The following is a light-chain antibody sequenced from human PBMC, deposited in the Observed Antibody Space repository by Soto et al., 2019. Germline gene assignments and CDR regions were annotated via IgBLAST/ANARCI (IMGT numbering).Light chain of an antibody. CDR2: LEGSGSY. Sequence: QLVLTQSSSASASLGSSVKLTCTLSSGHSSYIIAWHQQQPGKAPRYLMKLEGSGSYNKGSGVPDRFSGSSSGADRYLTISSLQLEDEADYYCETWDSNTRVFGGGTKLTVL. V-gene: IGLV4-60*02. CDR3: ETWDSNTRV. CDR1: SGHSSYI. J-gene: IGLJ3*02.